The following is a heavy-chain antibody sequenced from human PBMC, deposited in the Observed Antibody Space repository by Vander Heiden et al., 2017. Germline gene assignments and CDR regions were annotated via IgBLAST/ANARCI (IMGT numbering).Heavy chain of an antibody. Sequence: AQGGGPEWMGWIDPNSGGTNYAQKFQGRVTMTRDTSINTAYMELSRLRSDDTAVYYCARDLSALSSDYWGQGTLVTVSS. J-gene: IGHJ4*02. V-gene: IGHV1-2*02. CDR2: IDPNSGGT. CDR3: ARDLSALSSDY.